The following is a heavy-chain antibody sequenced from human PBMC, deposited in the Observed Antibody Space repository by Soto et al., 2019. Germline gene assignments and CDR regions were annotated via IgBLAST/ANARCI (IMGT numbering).Heavy chain of an antibody. CDR3: ARIFSYYDFWSGYPNWFDP. V-gene: IGHV1-69*13. D-gene: IGHD3-3*01. CDR1: GGTFSSYA. J-gene: IGHJ5*02. CDR2: IIPIFGTA. Sequence: SVKFSCKASGGTFSSYAISWVRQAPGQGLEWMGGIIPIFGTANYAQKFQGRVTITADESTSTAYMELRSLRSDDTAVYYCARIFSYYDFWSGYPNWFDPWGQGTLVTVSS.